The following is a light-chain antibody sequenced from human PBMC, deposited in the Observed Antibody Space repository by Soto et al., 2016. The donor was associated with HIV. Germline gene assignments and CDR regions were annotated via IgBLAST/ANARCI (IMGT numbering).Light chain of an antibody. CDR3: QVWDVSSDLVV. Sequence: SYELTQPPSVSVAPGKTARITCGGNNIGGKSVQWYQQKPGQAPVLVVYDDSDRPSGIPERFSGSNSGNTATLSISRVEAGDEADYYCQVWDVSSDLVVFGGGTKLTVL. J-gene: IGLJ2*01. CDR2: DDS. CDR1: NIGGKS. V-gene: IGLV3-21*03.